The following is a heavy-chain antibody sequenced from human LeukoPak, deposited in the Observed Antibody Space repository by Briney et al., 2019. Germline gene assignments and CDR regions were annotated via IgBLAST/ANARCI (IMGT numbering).Heavy chain of an antibody. D-gene: IGHD5-24*01. CDR1: GGSISSYY. Sequence: SETLSLTCTVSGGSISSYYWSWIRQPPGKGLEWIGYIYYSGSTNYNPSLKSRVTISVDTSKNQFSLKLSSVTAADTAVYYCARHKMATRPFDYWGQGTLVTVSS. CDR3: ARHKMATRPFDY. V-gene: IGHV4-59*08. CDR2: IYYSGST. J-gene: IGHJ4*02.